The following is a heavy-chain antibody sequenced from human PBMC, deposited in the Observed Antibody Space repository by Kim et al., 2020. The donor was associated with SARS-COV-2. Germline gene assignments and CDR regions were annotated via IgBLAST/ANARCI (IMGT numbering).Heavy chain of an antibody. V-gene: IGHV1-18*01. J-gene: IGHJ5*02. CDR2: ISAYNGNT. CDR1: GYTFTSYG. CDR3: ARDYDSMGGGNWFDP. Sequence: ASVKVSCKASGYTFTSYGISWVRQAPGQGLEWMGWISAYNGNTNYAQKLQGRVTMTTDTSTSTAYMELRSLRSDDTAVYYCARDYDSMGGGNWFDPWGQGTLVTVSS. D-gene: IGHD3-22*01.